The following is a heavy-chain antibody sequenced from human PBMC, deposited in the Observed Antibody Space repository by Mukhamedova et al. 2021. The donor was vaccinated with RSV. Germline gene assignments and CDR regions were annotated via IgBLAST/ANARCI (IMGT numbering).Heavy chain of an antibody. Sequence: QPAGEGLEWIGRIYTSGSTNYNPSLNYNPSLKSRVTMSVDTSKNQFSLRLTSVTAADTAVYYCARALGRGFDSWGQGALVTVSS. J-gene: IGHJ5*01. D-gene: IGHD3-16*01. CDR3: ARALGRGFDS. V-gene: IGHV4-4*07. CDR2: IYTSGST.